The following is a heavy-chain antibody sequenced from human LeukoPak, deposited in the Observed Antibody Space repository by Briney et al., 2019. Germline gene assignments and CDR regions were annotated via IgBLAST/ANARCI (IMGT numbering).Heavy chain of an antibody. CDR2: ITGPGEGT. CDR3: AKRMYGWYQIDY. CDR1: GFSFSDYA. Sequence: GGPLRLSCAASGFSFSDYAMSWVRQAPGEGLEWVSAITGPGEGTWYADSVLGRFTTSRDNSKNTLYLQMNSLRAEDTAVYFCAKRMYGWYQIDYWGQGTLVTVSS. J-gene: IGHJ4*02. V-gene: IGHV3-23*01. D-gene: IGHD6-19*01.